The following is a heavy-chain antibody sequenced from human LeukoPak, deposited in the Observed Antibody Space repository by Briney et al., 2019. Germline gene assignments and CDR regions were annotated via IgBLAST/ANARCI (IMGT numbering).Heavy chain of an antibody. D-gene: IGHD3-3*01. V-gene: IGHV1-18*01. J-gene: IGHJ4*02. CDR3: AREWYYDFWSGYAEFDY. CDR2: ISAYNGNT. CDR1: GYTFTSYG. Sequence: ASVKVSCKASGYTFTSYGISWVRQAPGQGLEWMGWISAYNGNTNYAQKLQGRVTMTTDTSTSTAYMELRSLRSDDTAVYYCAREWYYDFWSGYAEFDYWGQGTLVTVSS.